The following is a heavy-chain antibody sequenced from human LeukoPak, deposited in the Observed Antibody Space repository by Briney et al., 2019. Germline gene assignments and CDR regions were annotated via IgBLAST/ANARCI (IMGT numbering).Heavy chain of an antibody. CDR1: GFTFSDYY. J-gene: IGHJ5*02. CDR3: ARIRGAPLRSPWFDP. D-gene: IGHD3-10*01. CDR2: ISNSGYST. Sequence: PGGALRLSCADSGFTFSDYYLNWIRQAPGEGLEWVSHISNSGYSTYYADSVKGRFTISRDNAKNSLYLQMDSLRAEDTAVYYCARIRGAPLRSPWFDPGGKGTLVTVSS. V-gene: IGHV3-11*04.